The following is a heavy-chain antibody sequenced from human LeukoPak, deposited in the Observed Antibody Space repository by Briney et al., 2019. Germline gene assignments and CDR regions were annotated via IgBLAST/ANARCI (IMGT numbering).Heavy chain of an antibody. D-gene: IGHD3-22*01. Sequence: KPSETQSLTCTVSGGSISSSSYYWGWIRQPPGKGLEWIGSIYYSGSTYYNPSLKSRFTISVDTSKNQFSLKLSSVTAADTAVYYCASGYYYPNAAEFDYWGQGTLVTVSS. V-gene: IGHV4-39*07. CDR3: ASGYYYPNAAEFDY. J-gene: IGHJ4*02. CDR2: IYYSGST. CDR1: GGSISSSSYY.